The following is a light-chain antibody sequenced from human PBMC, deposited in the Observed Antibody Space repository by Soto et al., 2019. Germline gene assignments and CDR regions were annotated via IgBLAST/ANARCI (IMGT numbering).Light chain of an antibody. CDR1: QTVRNNY. CDR2: DAS. J-gene: IGKJ4*01. CDR3: QQFRRYQLT. Sequence: EVVLTQSPGTLSLSPGERATLSCRASQTVRNNYLAWYQQKPGQAPRLLIYDASSSATGIPDRFSGGGSGTDLTPTISRLEPGDFAAYYCQQFRRYQLTLGGGTKGDTK. V-gene: IGKV3-20*01.